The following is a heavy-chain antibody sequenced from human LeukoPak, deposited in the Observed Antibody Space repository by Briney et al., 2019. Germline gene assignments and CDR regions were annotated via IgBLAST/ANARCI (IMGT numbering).Heavy chain of an antibody. Sequence: ASVKVSCKASGYTFTSYGISWVRQAPGQGLEWMGWISAYNGNTNYAQKLQGRVTMTTDTSTSTAYMELRSLRSDDTAVYYCARVPWASEFSSSKSMDVWGTGTTVTVSS. V-gene: IGHV1-18*01. CDR3: ARVPWASEFSSSKSMDV. CDR1: GYTFTSYG. CDR2: ISAYNGNT. J-gene: IGHJ6*03. D-gene: IGHD6-6*01.